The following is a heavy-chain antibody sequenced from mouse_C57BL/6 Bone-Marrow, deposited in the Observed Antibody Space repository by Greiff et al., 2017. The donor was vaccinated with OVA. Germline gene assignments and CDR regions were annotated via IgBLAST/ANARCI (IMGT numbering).Heavy chain of an antibody. CDR2: IYPGDGGT. J-gene: IGHJ2*01. D-gene: IGHD2-2*01. Sequence: QVQLQQSGPELVKPGASVKLSCKASGYAFSSYWMNWVKQRPGKGLEWIGRIYPGDGGTNYDGKFKGKATLTADKSSSTAYMQLSSLTSEDSAVYFCAIIYYGYCKDYFDYWGQGTTLTVSS. CDR3: AIIYYGYCKDYFDY. CDR1: GYAFSSYW. V-gene: IGHV1-82*01.